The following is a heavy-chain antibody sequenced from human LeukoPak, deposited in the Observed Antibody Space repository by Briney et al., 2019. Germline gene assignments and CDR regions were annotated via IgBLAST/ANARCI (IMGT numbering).Heavy chain of an antibody. CDR3: VRESTSLTTFGFDY. J-gene: IGHJ4*02. V-gene: IGHV3-74*01. D-gene: IGHD4-17*01. Sequence: GGSLRLSCAASGFTVSNNYMSWVRQTPGKGLVWVSRINSDGSSTNYADSVKGRFTISRDNAKNTLYLQMNSLRAEDTAVYYCVRESTSLTTFGFDYWGQGTLVTVSS. CDR1: GFTVSNNY. CDR2: INSDGSST.